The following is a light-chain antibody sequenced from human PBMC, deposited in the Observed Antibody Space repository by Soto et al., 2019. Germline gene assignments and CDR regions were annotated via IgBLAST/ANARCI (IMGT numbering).Light chain of an antibody. Sequence: EIVMTQSPATLAVSPGDTVTLSCRASQSLGGNLAWYQQKPGQAPRLFIFRASSRATGVPARFSASGSGTEFTLTISSLQAEDVAVYYCQQYYSTPRTFGQGTKVEIK. CDR2: RAS. J-gene: IGKJ1*01. CDR1: QSLGGN. V-gene: IGKV3-15*01. CDR3: QQYYSTPRT.